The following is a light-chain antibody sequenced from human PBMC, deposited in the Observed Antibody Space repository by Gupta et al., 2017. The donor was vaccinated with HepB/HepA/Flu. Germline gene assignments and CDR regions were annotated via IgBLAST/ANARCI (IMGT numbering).Light chain of an antibody. V-gene: IGLV1-40*01. CDR1: SSNIGAGYD. CDR2: GNT. CDR3: QSYDSSLSGSWV. J-gene: IGLJ3*02. Sequence: QSVLTPPPSVSGAPGQRVTISCTGSSSNIGAGYDVHWYQQLPGTAPKLLIYGNTNRPSWVPDRFSGSKSGTSASLAITGLQAEDEADYYCQSYDSSLSGSWVFGGGTKLTVL.